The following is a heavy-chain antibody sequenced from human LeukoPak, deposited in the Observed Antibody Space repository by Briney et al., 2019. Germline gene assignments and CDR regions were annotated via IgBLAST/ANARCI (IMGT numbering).Heavy chain of an antibody. D-gene: IGHD2-21*02. CDR1: RFTFSIYD. V-gene: IGHV3-21*06. CDR3: ARAPPYCGGDCSDWYFDL. J-gene: IGHJ2*01. Sequence: GGSLRLSCAASRFTFSIYDMNWVRQAPGKGLEWVSSITTDSSYICYADSVRGRFTISRDNAKSSLFLQMSSLRAEDTAVYYCARAPPYCGGDCSDWYFDLWGRGTLVTVSS. CDR2: ITTDSSYI.